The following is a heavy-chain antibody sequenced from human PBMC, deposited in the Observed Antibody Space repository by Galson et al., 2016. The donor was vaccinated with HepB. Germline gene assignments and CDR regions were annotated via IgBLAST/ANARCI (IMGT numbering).Heavy chain of an antibody. CDR1: GGSISSYY. D-gene: IGHD6-13*01. CDR3: ARGKAAGNAYTYYFGMDV. Sequence: SETLSLTCTVSGGSISSYYWSWIRQPPGKGLEWIGYIYYSGSTNYNPSLKSRVTVSLDTSKNQFSLKLSSVTAADTAVYYCARGKAAGNAYTYYFGMDVWGQGTTVTVSS. CDR2: IYYSGST. J-gene: IGHJ6*02. V-gene: IGHV4-59*01.